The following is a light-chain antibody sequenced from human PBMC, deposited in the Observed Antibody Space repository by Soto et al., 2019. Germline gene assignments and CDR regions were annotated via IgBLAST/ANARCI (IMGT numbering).Light chain of an antibody. CDR3: RHDNNWPSDN. CDR1: QSVSST. Sequence: EIVMTQSPATLSVSPGERATLSCRASQSVSSTLAWYQQKPGQAPRLLIYGASTRSTDIPTRFSVSGSGTQFTLTLTSLHAEEFAFYYSRHDNNWPSDNFRQGTKMEIK. CDR2: GAS. V-gene: IGKV3-15*01. J-gene: IGKJ2*01.